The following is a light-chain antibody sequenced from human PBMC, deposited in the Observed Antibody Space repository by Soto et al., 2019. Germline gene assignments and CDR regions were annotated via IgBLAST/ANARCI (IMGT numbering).Light chain of an antibody. CDR1: QTISNY. Sequence: DVQMTQSPSSLSASVGDRVTITCRASQTISNYLNWYQQKSGKAPNVLIYGASRLKSGVPSRFSGGGSGTDFTLTISRLQPEAFATYYCQQYNTFPWTFGQGTKVDIK. CDR2: GAS. CDR3: QQYNTFPWT. V-gene: IGKV1-39*01. J-gene: IGKJ1*01.